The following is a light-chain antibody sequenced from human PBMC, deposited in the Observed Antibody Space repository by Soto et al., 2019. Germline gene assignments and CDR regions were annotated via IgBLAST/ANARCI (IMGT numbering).Light chain of an antibody. CDR1: QSISSW. Sequence: DIQMTQSPFTLSASVGDRVTITCRASQSISSWLAWYQQKPGKAPELLIYESSSLESGVPSRFSGSGSGTEFTLTISSLQPEDFATYYCLQHNSYPLTFGGGTKVEIK. V-gene: IGKV1-5*03. CDR3: LQHNSYPLT. J-gene: IGKJ4*01. CDR2: ESS.